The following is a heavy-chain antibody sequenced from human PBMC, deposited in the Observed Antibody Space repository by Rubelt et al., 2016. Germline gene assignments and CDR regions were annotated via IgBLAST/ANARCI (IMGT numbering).Heavy chain of an antibody. D-gene: IGHD6-13*01. CDR1: GGSFSGYY. CDR3: ARGRRGSSSWLGRDYYGMDV. Sequence: QVQLQQWGAGLLKPSETLSLTCAVYGGSFSGYYWSWIRQPPGKGLAWIGEINHSGSTNYNPSLKSRVTKSVDTSKNQFALKRGSGTAADTAVYSCARGRRGSSSWLGRDYYGMDVWGQGTTVTVSS. J-gene: IGHJ6*02. V-gene: IGHV4-34*01. CDR2: INHSGST.